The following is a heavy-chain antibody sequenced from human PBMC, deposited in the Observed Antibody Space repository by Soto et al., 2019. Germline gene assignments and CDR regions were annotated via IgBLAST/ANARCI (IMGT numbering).Heavy chain of an antibody. CDR3: AKAIRAGYSSSWSPLLN. CDR2: ISYDGSNK. J-gene: IGHJ4*02. D-gene: IGHD6-13*01. V-gene: IGHV3-30*18. CDR1: GFTFSSYG. Sequence: QVQLVESGGGVVQPGRSLRLSCAASGFTFSSYGMHWVRQAPGKGLEWVAVISYDGSNKYYADSVKGRFTISRDNSKNTLYLQMNSLRAEDTAGYYGAKAIRAGYSSSWSPLLNWGRGTLVTVSS.